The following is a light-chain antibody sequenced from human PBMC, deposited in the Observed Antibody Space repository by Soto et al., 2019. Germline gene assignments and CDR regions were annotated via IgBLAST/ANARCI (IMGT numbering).Light chain of an antibody. V-gene: IGKV1-33*01. CDR3: QQYDNVPLT. Sequence: DIQLTQSTSSLSASVGDSVTITCQARQEINKYLNWYQQKPGKARKLLIYDISKLETGVPSRFSGSRSGTDFTFTISSLQPEDFATYYCQQYDNVPLTFGGGTKVDIK. CDR2: DIS. CDR1: QEINKY. J-gene: IGKJ4*01.